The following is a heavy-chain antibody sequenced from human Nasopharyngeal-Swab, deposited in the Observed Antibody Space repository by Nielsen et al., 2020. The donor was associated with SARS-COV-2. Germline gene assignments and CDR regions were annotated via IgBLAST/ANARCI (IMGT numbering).Heavy chain of an antibody. D-gene: IGHD6-19*01. CDR3: ARVPRDRSGWHFDY. CDR1: GFTFSSYW. CDR2: IKQDGSEK. J-gene: IGHJ4*02. Sequence: GESLKISCAASGFTFSSYWMSWVRQAPGKGLEWVANIKQDGSEKYYVDSVKGRFTISRDNAKNSLYLQMNSLRAEDTAVYYCARVPRDRSGWHFDYWGQGTLVTVSS. V-gene: IGHV3-7*03.